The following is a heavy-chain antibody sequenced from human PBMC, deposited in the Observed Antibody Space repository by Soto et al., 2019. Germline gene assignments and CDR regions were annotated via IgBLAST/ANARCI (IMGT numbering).Heavy chain of an antibody. CDR1: GYTFTSYA. V-gene: IGHV1-3*01. J-gene: IGHJ6*03. CDR2: INAGNGNT. CDR3: ARAPYDYDILTGYYVYYMDV. D-gene: IGHD3-9*01. Sequence: QVQLVQSGAEVKKPGASVKVSCKASGYTFTSYAMHWVRQAPGQRLEWMGWINAGNGNTKYSQKFQGRVTITRDTSASTAYMELSSLRSEDTAVYYCARAPYDYDILTGYYVYYMDVWGKGTTVTVSS.